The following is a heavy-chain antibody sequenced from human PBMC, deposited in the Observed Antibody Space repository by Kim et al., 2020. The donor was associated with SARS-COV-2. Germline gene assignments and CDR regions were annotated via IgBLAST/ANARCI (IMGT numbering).Heavy chain of an antibody. V-gene: IGHV1-69*13. D-gene: IGHD3-10*01. CDR1: GGTFSSYA. J-gene: IGHJ4*02. CDR3: ARVHGHYYGSGSFLAGRFDY. CDR2: IIPIFGTA. Sequence: SVKVSCKASGGTFSSYAISWVRQAPGQGLEWMGGIIPIFGTANYAQKFQGRVTITADESTSTAYMELSSLRSEDTAVYYCARVHGHYYGSGSFLAGRFDYWGQGTLVTVSS.